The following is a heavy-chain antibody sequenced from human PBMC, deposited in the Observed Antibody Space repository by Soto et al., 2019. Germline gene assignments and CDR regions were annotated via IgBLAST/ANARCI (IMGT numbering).Heavy chain of an antibody. CDR3: AASFSTVTTLDY. V-gene: IGHV1-58*02. Sequence: RASVKVSCKASGFTFTSSAMQWVRQARGQRLEWIGWIVVGSGNTNYAQKFQERVTITRDMSTSTAYMELSSLRSEDTAVYYCAASFSTVTTLDYWGQGTLVTVSS. J-gene: IGHJ4*02. CDR2: IVVGSGNT. CDR1: GFTFTSSA. D-gene: IGHD4-17*01.